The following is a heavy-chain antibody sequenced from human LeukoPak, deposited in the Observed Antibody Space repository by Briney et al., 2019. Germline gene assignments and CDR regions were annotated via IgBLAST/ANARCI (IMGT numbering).Heavy chain of an antibody. CDR1: GYTFTGYY. Sequence: ASVKVSCKASGYTFTGYYMHWVRQAPGQGLEWMGWINPNSGGTNYAQKFQGWVTMTRDTSISTAYMELSSLRSEDTAVYYCASMYSSSWFTFDYWGQGTLVTVSS. CDR2: INPNSGGT. V-gene: IGHV1-2*04. J-gene: IGHJ4*02. CDR3: ASMYSSSWFTFDY. D-gene: IGHD6-13*01.